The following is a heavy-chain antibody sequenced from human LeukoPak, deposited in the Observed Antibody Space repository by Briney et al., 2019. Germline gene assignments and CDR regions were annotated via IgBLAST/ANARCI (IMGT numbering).Heavy chain of an antibody. D-gene: IGHD4-17*01. CDR1: GFTFSSYS. V-gene: IGHV3-21*01. Sequence: GGSLRLSCAASGFTFSSYSMNWVRQAPGKGLEWVSSISSSSSYIYYADSVKGRFTISRDNAKNSLYLQMNSLRAEDTAVYYCARDSPPFTVTPFDYWGQGALVTVSS. J-gene: IGHJ4*02. CDR2: ISSSSSYI. CDR3: ARDSPPFTVTPFDY.